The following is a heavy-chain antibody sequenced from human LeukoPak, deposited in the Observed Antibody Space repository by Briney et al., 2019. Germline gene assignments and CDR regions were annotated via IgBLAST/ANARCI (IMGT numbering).Heavy chain of an antibody. V-gene: IGHV3-48*04. CDR2: ISTTSSTI. J-gene: IGHJ4*02. CDR3: ARARGYSYAYVVSPFHFDY. CDR1: GFTFSTYS. Sequence: GGSLRLSCAASGFTFSTYSMNWVRQASGKGLEWVSYISTTSSTIYYADSVQGRFTISRDNAKNSLYLQMNSLRAEDTAVYYCARARGYSYAYVVSPFHFDYCGQGTLVTVSS. D-gene: IGHD5-18*01.